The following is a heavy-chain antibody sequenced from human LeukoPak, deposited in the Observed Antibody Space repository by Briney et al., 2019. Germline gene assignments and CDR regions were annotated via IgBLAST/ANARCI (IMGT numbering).Heavy chain of an antibody. D-gene: IGHD3-3*01. CDR1: GFTFSSYS. CDR3: ARDGLLEWLLRDYYYGMDV. J-gene: IGHJ6*02. CDR2: ISSSSSTI. Sequence: PGGSLRLSCAASGFTFSSYSMNWVRQAPGKGLEWVSYISSSSSTIYYADSVKGRFTISRDNAKNSLYLQMNSLRAEDTAVYYCARDGLLEWLLRDYYYGMDVWGQGTTVTVSS. V-gene: IGHV3-48*01.